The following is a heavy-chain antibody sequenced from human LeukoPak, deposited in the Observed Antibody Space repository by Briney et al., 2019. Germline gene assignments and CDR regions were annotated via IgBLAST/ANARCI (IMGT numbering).Heavy chain of an antibody. CDR1: GVTFSYYW. CDR2: IDSDGSSA. CDR3: VREGGYDPFEN. D-gene: IGHD5-12*01. V-gene: IGHV3-74*01. Sequence: GGSLRLSCAASGVTFSYYWMHWVRQAPGKGLVWVSRIDSDGSSASHAGSVKGRFTISRDNAKNTLYLQMNSLRVEDTAVYYCVREGGYDPFENWGQGTLVTVSS. J-gene: IGHJ4*02.